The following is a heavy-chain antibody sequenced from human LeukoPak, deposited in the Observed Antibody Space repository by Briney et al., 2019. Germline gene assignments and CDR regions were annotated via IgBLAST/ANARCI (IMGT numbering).Heavy chain of an antibody. D-gene: IGHD2-15*01. CDR1: GGTFSSYA. Sequence: SMKVSCKASGGTFSSYAISWVRQAPGQGLEWMGRIIPILGIANYAQKFQGRVTITADKSTSTAYMELSSLRSEDTAVYYCASSLVGLYYFDYWGQGTLVTVSS. CDR2: IIPILGIA. CDR3: ASSLVGLYYFDY. J-gene: IGHJ4*02. V-gene: IGHV1-69*04.